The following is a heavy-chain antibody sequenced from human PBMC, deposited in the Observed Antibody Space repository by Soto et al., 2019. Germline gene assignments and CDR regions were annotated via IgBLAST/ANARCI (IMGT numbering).Heavy chain of an antibody. D-gene: IGHD6-6*01. CDR3: ARDHSAVRPGHYYAMDV. CDR1: GFTFSNAW. V-gene: IGHV4-4*01. J-gene: IGHJ6*02. Sequence: GSLRLSCAASGFTFSNAWMSWVRQAPGKGLEWIGEIFHSGDTSYNPSLKSRVIISVDKSKNQFSLRLTSVTASDTAVYFCARDHSAVRPGHYYAMDVSGQGTTATV. CDR2: IFHSGDT.